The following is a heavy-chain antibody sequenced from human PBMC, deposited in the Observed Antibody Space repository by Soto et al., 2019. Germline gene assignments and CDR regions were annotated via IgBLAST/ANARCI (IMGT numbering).Heavy chain of an antibody. V-gene: IGHV3-23*01. D-gene: IGHD2-15*01. CDR3: AKDQGGSSHPLPYFDY. CDR1: GFTFSSYA. Sequence: GGSLRLSCAASGFTFSSYAMSWVRQAPGKGLEWVSAISGSGGSTYYADSVKGRFTISRDNSKNTLYLQMNSLRAEDTAVYYCAKDQGGSSHPLPYFDYWGQGTLVTVSS. CDR2: ISGSGGST. J-gene: IGHJ4*02.